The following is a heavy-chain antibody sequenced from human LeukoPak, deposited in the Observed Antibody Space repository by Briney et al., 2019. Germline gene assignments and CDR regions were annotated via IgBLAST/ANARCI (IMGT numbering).Heavy chain of an antibody. Sequence: SETLSLTCTVSGGSVSSSSYYWGWIRQPPGKGLEWIGSIYYSGSTYYNPSLKSRVTISVDTSKNQFSLKLSSVTAADTAVYYCVYYYGSGSYYNVGRTFDYWGQGTLVTVSS. CDR3: VYYYGSGSYYNVGRTFDY. CDR2: IYYSGST. CDR1: GGSVSSSSYY. V-gene: IGHV4-39*01. D-gene: IGHD3-10*01. J-gene: IGHJ4*02.